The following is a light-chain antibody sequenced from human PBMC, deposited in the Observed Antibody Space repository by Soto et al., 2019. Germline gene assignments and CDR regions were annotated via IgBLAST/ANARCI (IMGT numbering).Light chain of an antibody. J-gene: IGKJ1*01. V-gene: IGKV1-5*01. CDR1: QSISSW. CDR3: QQYERYST. Sequence: DIQMAQSPSTLWGSVGDRVTRTCGASQSISSWLAWYQQKPGKAPKLLIYDASSLESGVPSRFSASGSGTESPPTISSLQPADSATSYCQQYERYSTFGPGTKLDI. CDR2: DAS.